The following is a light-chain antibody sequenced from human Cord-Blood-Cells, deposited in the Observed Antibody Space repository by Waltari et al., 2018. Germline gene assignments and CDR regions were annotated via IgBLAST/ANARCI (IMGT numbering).Light chain of an antibody. CDR1: QSVSSSY. J-gene: IGKJ1*01. Sequence: EIVLTQSSGTLSLSPGERATLSCRASQSVSSSYLAWYQQKPGQAPRLLIYGASSRATGIPDRFSGSGSGTDFTLTISRLEPEDFAVYYCQQYGSLFGQGTKVEIK. CDR3: QQYGSL. CDR2: GAS. V-gene: IGKV3-20*01.